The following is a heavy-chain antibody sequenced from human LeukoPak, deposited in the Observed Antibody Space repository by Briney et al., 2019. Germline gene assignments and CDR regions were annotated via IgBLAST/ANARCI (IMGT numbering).Heavy chain of an antibody. Sequence: SETLSLTCTVSGFSISSYYWSWIRQPPGKGLEWIGYIYYSGSTNYNPSLKSGVTISVDTTTKHSPLMRSSRTAADAAVYYCARELSYMLGIAVAGEENWFDPWGQGTLVTVSS. V-gene: IGHV4-59*12. CDR3: ARELSYMLGIAVAGEENWFDP. CDR1: GFSISSYY. CDR2: IYYSGST. D-gene: IGHD6-19*01. J-gene: IGHJ5*02.